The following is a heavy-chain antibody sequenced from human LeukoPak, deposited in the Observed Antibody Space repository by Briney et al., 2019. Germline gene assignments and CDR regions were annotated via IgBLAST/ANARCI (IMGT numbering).Heavy chain of an antibody. Sequence: GGSLRLSCAASGFTFSGYWMSWVRQAPGKGLEWVANIKQDGSEKYYVDSVKGRFTISRDNAKNSLYLQMNSLRAEDTAVYYCARVRAARLIDYWGQGTLVTVSS. J-gene: IGHJ4*02. V-gene: IGHV3-7*04. CDR2: IKQDGSEK. D-gene: IGHD6-6*01. CDR3: ARVRAARLIDY. CDR1: GFTFSGYW.